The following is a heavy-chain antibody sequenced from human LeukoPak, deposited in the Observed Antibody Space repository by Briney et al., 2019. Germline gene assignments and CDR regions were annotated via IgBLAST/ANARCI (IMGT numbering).Heavy chain of an antibody. D-gene: IGHD4-17*01. J-gene: IGHJ6*04. V-gene: IGHV1-18*01. CDR3: ARAPWVTTIYYYYGVDV. CDR2: ISAYNGNT. Sequence: ASVKVSCKASGYTFTSYGISWVRQAPGQGLEWMGWISAYNGNTNYAQKLQGRVTMTTDTSTSTAYMELRSLRSDDTAVYYCARAPWVTTIYYYYGVDVWGKGTTVTVSS. CDR1: GYTFTSYG.